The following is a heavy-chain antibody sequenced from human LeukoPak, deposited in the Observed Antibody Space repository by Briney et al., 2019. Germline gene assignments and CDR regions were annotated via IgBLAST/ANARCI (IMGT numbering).Heavy chain of an antibody. J-gene: IGHJ3*02. V-gene: IGHV3-9*01. CDR1: GFTFDDYA. CDR3: AKDGSGDILTGQDAFDI. D-gene: IGHD3-9*01. CDR2: ISWNSGSI. Sequence: GRSLRLSCAASGFTFDDYAMHWVRQAPGKGLEWVSGISWNSGSIGYADSVKGRFTISRDNAKSSLYLQMDSLRVEDTAVYYCAKDGSGDILTGQDAFDIWGQGTMVTVSS.